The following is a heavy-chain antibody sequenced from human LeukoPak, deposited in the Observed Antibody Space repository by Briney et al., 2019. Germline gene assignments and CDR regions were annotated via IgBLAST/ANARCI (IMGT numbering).Heavy chain of an antibody. V-gene: IGHV4-34*01. CDR2: INHSGST. J-gene: IGHJ6*02. Sequence: SETLSLTCAVYGGSFSGYYWSWIRQPPGKGLEWNGEINHSGSTSYNPPLKNRVTISVDTSKNQFSLKLSSVTAADAAVYFCARTRRSMVRGVTDYYYYGMDVWGQGTTVTVSS. D-gene: IGHD3-10*01. CDR1: GGSFSGYY. CDR3: ARTRRSMVRGVTDYYYYGMDV.